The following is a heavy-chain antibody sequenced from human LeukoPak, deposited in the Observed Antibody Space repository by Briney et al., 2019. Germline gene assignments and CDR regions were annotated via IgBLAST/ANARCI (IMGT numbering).Heavy chain of an antibody. CDR1: GGSISSYY. Sequence: SETLSLTCTVSGGSISSYYWSWIRQPPGKGLEWIGYIYYSGSTNYNPSLKSRVTISVDTSKNQFSLKPSSVTAADTAVYYCARGGLRSSWYNWFDPWGQGALVTVSS. CDR2: IYYSGST. D-gene: IGHD6-13*01. J-gene: IGHJ5*02. CDR3: ARGGLRSSWYNWFDP. V-gene: IGHV4-59*08.